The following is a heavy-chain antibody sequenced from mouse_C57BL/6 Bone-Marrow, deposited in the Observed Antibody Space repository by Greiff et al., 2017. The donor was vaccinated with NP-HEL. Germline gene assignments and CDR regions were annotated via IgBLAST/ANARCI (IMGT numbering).Heavy chain of an antibody. CDR3: ARDYYGSSYVGYWYFDV. J-gene: IGHJ1*03. V-gene: IGHV1-81*01. CDR2: IYPRSGNT. CDR1: GYTFTSYG. D-gene: IGHD1-1*01. Sequence: QVQLQQSGAELARPGASVKLSCKASGYTFTSYGLSWVKQRTGQGLEWIGEIYPRSGNTYYNEKFKGKATLTADKSSSTAYMELRRLTSEDSAVYFCARDYYGSSYVGYWYFDVWGTGTTVTVSS.